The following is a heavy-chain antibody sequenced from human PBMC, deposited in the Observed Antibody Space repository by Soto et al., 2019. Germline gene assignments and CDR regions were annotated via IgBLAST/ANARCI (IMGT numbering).Heavy chain of an antibody. D-gene: IGHD5-12*01. CDR1: GFTFTDHS. V-gene: IGHV3-48*04. Sequence: EVPLVESGGGLVQPGGSLRLSCTASGFTFTDHSMNWVRHAPGKGLEWLSYINAIGNAIHYADSVKGRFAMSRDNAKKSVFLQMNSLRVTETGVDYCARDRPTTSAADLWCQGTVVTVPS. CDR3: ARDRPTTSAADL. CDR2: INAIGNAI. J-gene: IGHJ3*01.